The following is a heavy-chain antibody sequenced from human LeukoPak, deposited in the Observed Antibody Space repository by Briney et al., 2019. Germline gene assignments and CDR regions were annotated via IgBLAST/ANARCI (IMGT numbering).Heavy chain of an antibody. V-gene: IGHV7-4-1*02. CDR2: INTNTGNP. Sequence: GASVKVSCKASGYTFTSYAMNWVRQAPGQGLEWMGWINTNTGNPTYAQGFTGRFVFSLDTSVSTAYLQISSLKAEDTAVYYCARDRIAAATYYYYGMDVWGQGTTVTASS. D-gene: IGHD6-13*01. CDR1: GYTFTSYA. CDR3: ARDRIAAATYYYYGMDV. J-gene: IGHJ6*02.